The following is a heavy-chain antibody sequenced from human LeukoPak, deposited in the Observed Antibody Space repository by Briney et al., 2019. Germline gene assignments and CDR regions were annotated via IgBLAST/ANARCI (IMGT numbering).Heavy chain of an antibody. CDR3: AKLNDFWSGPLDY. CDR2: ISGSGGST. Sequence: PGGSLRLSCAASGFTFSSYAMSWVRQAPGKGLEWVSAISGSGGSTYYADSVKGRFTISRDNSKNTLYLQMNTLRAEDTAVYYCAKLNDFWSGPLDYWGQGTLVTVSS. J-gene: IGHJ4*02. D-gene: IGHD3-3*01. CDR1: GFTFSSYA. V-gene: IGHV3-23*01.